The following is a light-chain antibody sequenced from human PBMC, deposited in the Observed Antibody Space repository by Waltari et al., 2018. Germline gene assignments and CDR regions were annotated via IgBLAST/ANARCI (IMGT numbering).Light chain of an antibody. CDR3: MQALQVPPT. Sequence: DIVMTQSPLSLPVTPGEPASISCRSSQSLLHSNGYNYLDWYLQKPGQSPNLIISLGSIRASGVPDRFSGSGSGTDFTLKISRVEAEDVGVYYCMQALQVPPTFGGGTKVEIK. CDR1: QSLLHSNGYNY. CDR2: LGS. V-gene: IGKV2-28*01. J-gene: IGKJ4*01.